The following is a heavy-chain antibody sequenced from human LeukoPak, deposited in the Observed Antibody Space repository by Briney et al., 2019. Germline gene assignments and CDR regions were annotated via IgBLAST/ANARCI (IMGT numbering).Heavy chain of an antibody. CDR3: ARAFPHSNYGYYYYGMDV. CDR1: GGSLSSGDYY. V-gene: IGHV4-30-4*01. Sequence: SQTLSLTCTVSGGSLSSGDYYWSWIRQPPGKGLEWIGYIYYSGSTYYNPSLKSRVTISVDTSKNQFSLKLSSVTAADTAVYYCARAFPHSNYGYYYYGMDVWGQGTTVTVSS. CDR2: IYYSGST. D-gene: IGHD4-11*01. J-gene: IGHJ6*02.